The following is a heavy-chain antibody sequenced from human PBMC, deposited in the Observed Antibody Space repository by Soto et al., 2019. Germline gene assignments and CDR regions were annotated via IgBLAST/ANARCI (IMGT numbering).Heavy chain of an antibody. CDR1: GYTFSMSG. CDR2: ISGYNGKT. Sequence: QVQLVQSGAEVKKPGASVKVSCKSSGYTFSMSGISWVRPAPGQGLEWMGWISGYNGKTNYEQKFQDRVTMTTDTSKNMAYMELRSLRSDDTAVYYCESEGPRAYYYYGMDVWGQGTTVTVSS. V-gene: IGHV1-18*01. CDR3: ESEGPRAYYYYGMDV. J-gene: IGHJ6*02.